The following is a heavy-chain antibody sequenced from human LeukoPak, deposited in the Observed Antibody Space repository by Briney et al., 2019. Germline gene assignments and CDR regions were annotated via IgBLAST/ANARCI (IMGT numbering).Heavy chain of an antibody. CDR1: GFTFSSYA. Sequence: GGSLRLSCAASGFTFSSYAMNWVRQAPGKGLEWVSAISGRAGSTSYADSVKGRFTISRDNSKNTLYLQMNSLRAEDTAVYYCAKDGVAGKIMYYFDYWGQGTLVTVSS. CDR2: ISGRAGST. D-gene: IGHD6-19*01. J-gene: IGHJ4*02. CDR3: AKDGVAGKIMYYFDY. V-gene: IGHV3-23*01.